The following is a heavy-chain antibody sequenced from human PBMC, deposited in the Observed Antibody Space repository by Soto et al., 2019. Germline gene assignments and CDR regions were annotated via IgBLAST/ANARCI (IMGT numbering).Heavy chain of an antibody. CDR3: ARQGWPSINDFWSGYYRSGMDV. CDR2: IYHSGST. J-gene: IGHJ6*02. Sequence: PSETLSLTCAVSGGSISSGGYSWSWIRQPPGKGLEWIGYIYHSGSTYYNPSLKSRVTISVDKSKNQFSLKLSSVTAADTAVYYCARQGWPSINDFWSGYYRSGMDVWGQGTTVTVSS. V-gene: IGHV4-30-2*01. D-gene: IGHD3-3*01. CDR1: GGSISSGGYS.